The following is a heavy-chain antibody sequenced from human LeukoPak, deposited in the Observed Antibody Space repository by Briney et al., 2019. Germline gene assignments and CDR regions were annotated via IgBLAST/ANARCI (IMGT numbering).Heavy chain of an antibody. CDR3: AREDPQTRVPEGMDV. CDR2: VYYSGTT. D-gene: IGHD3-10*01. V-gene: IGHV4-59*01. CDR1: GVSISYYY. Sequence: SETLSLTCTVSGVSISYYYWSWIRQSPGKGLEWIGYVYYSGTTNYNPSLKSRVTISVDTSKNQFSLQLRSVTAADTAVYYCAREDPQTRVPEGMDVWGQGPTVTVSS. J-gene: IGHJ6*02.